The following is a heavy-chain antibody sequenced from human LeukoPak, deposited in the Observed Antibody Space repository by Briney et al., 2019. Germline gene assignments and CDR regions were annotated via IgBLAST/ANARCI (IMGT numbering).Heavy chain of an antibody. Sequence: SETLSLTCTVSGGSISSYYWSWIRQPPGKGLEWIGYIYYSGSTNYNPSLKSRVTISVDTSKNQFSLKLSSVTAADTAVYYCARLLFLEGFGLWGRGTLVTVSS. V-gene: IGHV4-59*01. D-gene: IGHD2-21*01. J-gene: IGHJ2*01. CDR1: GGSISSYY. CDR2: IYYSGST. CDR3: ARLLFLEGFGL.